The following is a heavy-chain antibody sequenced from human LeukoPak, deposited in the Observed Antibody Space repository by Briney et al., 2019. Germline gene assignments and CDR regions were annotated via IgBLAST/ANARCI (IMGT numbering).Heavy chain of an antibody. V-gene: IGHV3-23*01. J-gene: IGHJ4*02. CDR1: GFTFSSYA. D-gene: IGHD3-10*01. CDR2: ISNSGSGT. CDR3: ARGGGGRYFDF. Sequence: PGGSLRLSCAASGFTFSSYAMSWVRQAPGKGLEWVSTISNSGSGTYYADSVKGRFSISRDNSKNTLYLQMNSLRAEDTAIYYCARGGGGRYFDFWGQGTLVTVSS.